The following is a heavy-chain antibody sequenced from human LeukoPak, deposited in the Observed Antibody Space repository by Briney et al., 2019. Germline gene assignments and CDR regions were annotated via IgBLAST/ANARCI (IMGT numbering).Heavy chain of an antibody. CDR1: GFTFSSYA. J-gene: IGHJ3*02. V-gene: IGHV3-30-3*01. Sequence: GRSLRLSCAASGFTFSSYAMHWVRQAPGKGLEWVAVISYDGSNKYYADSVKGRFTISRDNSKNTLYLQMNSLRAEDTAVYYCAREGVGATYDALDIWGQGTMVTVSS. CDR2: ISYDGSNK. D-gene: IGHD1-26*01. CDR3: AREGVGATYDALDI.